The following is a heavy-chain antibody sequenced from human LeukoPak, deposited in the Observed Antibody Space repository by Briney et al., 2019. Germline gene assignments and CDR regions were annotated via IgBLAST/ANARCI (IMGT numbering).Heavy chain of an antibody. CDR1: GGSISSSSYY. Sequence: SETLSLTCTVSGGSISSSSYYWGWIRQPPGKGLEWIGSIYYSGSTYYNPSLKSRVTISVDTSKNQFSLKLSSVTAADTAVYYCAGSRSSWYQVYWGQGTLVTVSS. J-gene: IGHJ4*02. CDR2: IYYSGST. V-gene: IGHV4-39*01. CDR3: AGSRSSWYQVY. D-gene: IGHD6-13*01.